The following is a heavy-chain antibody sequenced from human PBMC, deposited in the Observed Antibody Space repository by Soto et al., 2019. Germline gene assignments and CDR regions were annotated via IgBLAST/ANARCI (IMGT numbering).Heavy chain of an antibody. V-gene: IGHV1-3*05. CDR1: GYTFTSYA. D-gene: IGHD6-13*01. J-gene: IGHJ5*02. Sequence: QVQLVQSGAEEKKPGASVKDSCKASGYTFTSYAMHWVRQAPGQRLEWMGWINAGNGNTKYSQKFQGRVTITRDTSASTAYMELSSLRSEDTAVYYCARSSGWYVCFAPWGQGTLVTVSS. CDR3: ARSSGWYVCFAP. CDR2: INAGNGNT.